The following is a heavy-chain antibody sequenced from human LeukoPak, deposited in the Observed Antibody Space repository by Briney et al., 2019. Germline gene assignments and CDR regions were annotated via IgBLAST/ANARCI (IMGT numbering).Heavy chain of an antibody. D-gene: IGHD2-21*02. Sequence: GGSLRLSCAASGFTFSSYWMRWVRQAPGKGLVWVSRINSDGSSTSYADSVKGRFTISRDNAKNTLYLQMNSLRAEDTAVYYCARDRAYCGGDCYYSNWGQGTLVTVSS. CDR1: GFTFSSYW. V-gene: IGHV3-74*01. CDR2: INSDGSST. CDR3: ARDRAYCGGDCYYSN. J-gene: IGHJ4*02.